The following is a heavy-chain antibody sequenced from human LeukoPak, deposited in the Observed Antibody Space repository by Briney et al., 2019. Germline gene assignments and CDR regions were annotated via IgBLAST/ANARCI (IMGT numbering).Heavy chain of an antibody. CDR1: GGSISSGHYY. J-gene: IGHJ4*02. V-gene: IGHV4-39*07. CDR3: TRDLGNWDIDY. Sequence: SETLSLTCTVSGGSISSGHYYWGCVRQPPGKGLEWIGSIHSNGNTYYSPSLRSRLSISKDTSKNQFSLNLSSLTAADTAVYYCTRDLGNWDIDYWGQGILVTVSS. D-gene: IGHD7-27*01. CDR2: IHSNGNT.